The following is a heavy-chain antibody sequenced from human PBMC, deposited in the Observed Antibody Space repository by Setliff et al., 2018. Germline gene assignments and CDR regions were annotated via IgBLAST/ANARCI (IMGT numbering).Heavy chain of an antibody. CDR1: GGSISSHY. CDR3: ARHATYYYGSGNLPFDH. J-gene: IGHJ4*02. Sequence: KASETLSLTCTVSGGSISSHYWSWIRQPPGKGLEWIGYIYYSGSTNYNPSLKSRVTISVDTSKNQFSLKLSSVTAADTAVYYCARHATYYYGSGNLPFDHWAQGSLVTVSS. V-gene: IGHV4-59*08. CDR2: IYYSGST. D-gene: IGHD3-10*01.